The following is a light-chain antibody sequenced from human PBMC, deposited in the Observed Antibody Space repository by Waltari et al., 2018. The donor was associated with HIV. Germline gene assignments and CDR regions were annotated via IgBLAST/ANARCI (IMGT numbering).Light chain of an antibody. CDR1: SSDVGGYNY. Sequence: SGSPGQSITISCTGTSSDVGGYNYVSWYQQNPGKPPKLMIYEVTNRPSGISNRFSGSKSGNTASLTISGLQAEDEADYYCSSHTTTGTLVFGGGTKLTV. CDR3: SSHTTTGTLV. CDR2: EVT. J-gene: IGLJ3*02. V-gene: IGLV2-14*01.